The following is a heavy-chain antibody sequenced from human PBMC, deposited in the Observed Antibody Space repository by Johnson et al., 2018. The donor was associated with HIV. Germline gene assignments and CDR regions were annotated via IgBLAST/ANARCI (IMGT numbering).Heavy chain of an antibody. D-gene: IGHD6-6*01. V-gene: IGHV3-33*08. Sequence: QVQLVESGGGLVKPGGSLRLSCAASGFTFSNYGMAWVRQAPGKGLEWVTVISFAGVKTYYADYVKGRFPISRDNSKNTLYLQMNSLKTEDTAVYYSTTDRNPAARADAFDIWGQGTMVTVSS. J-gene: IGHJ3*02. CDR3: TTDRNPAARADAFDI. CDR2: ISFAGVKT. CDR1: GFTFSNYG.